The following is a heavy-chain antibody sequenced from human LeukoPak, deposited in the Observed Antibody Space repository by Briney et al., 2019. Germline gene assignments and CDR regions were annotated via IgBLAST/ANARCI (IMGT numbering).Heavy chain of an antibody. CDR2: ISYDGSNK. V-gene: IGHV3-30*18. J-gene: IGHJ4*02. D-gene: IGHD3-22*01. CDR1: GFIFSSYG. Sequence: PGGSLRLSCAASGFIFSSYGMHWVRQAPGKGLEWVAVISYDGSNKYYADSVKGRFTISRDNSKNTLYLQMNSLRAEDTAVYYCAKISDSSGPEDYWGQGTLVTVSS. CDR3: AKISDSSGPEDY.